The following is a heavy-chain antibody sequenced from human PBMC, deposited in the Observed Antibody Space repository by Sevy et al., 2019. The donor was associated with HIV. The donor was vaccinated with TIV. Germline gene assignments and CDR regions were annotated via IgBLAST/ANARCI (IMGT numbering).Heavy chain of an antibody. V-gene: IGHV3-7*01. J-gene: IGHJ4*02. Sequence: GGSLRLSCAASGFTFSGYWMTWVHQAPGKGLEWVANIKEDGSAEYYVDSVKGRFTISRDNAKSSLFLQLNSLRVEDTAMYYCARDSPGYGAYDYLGQGTLVTVSS. CDR2: IKEDGSAE. CDR1: GFTFSGYW. CDR3: ARDSPGYGAYDY. D-gene: IGHD5-18*01.